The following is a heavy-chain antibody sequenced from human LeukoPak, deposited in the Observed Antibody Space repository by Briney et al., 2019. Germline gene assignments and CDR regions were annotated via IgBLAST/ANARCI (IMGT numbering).Heavy chain of an antibody. J-gene: IGHJ4*02. V-gene: IGHV1-18*01. Sequence: GASVKVSCKASGYTFTSYGISWVRQAPGQGLEWMGWISAYNGNTNYAQKLQGRVTMTTDTSTSTAYMELRSLRSDDTAVYYCARERMGKWPPRGYDFWSGRRSFDYWGQGTLVTVSS. CDR2: ISAYNGNT. CDR1: GYTFTSYG. D-gene: IGHD3-3*01. CDR3: ARERMGKWPPRGYDFWSGRRSFDY.